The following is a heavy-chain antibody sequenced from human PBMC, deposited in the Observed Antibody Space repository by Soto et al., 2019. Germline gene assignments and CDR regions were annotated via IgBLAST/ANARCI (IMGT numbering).Heavy chain of an antibody. CDR2: IIPIFGTA. CDR1: GGTFSSYA. V-gene: IGHV1-69*01. CDR3: ARDPDLITIFGVVAGYYYGMDV. D-gene: IGHD3-3*01. Sequence: QVQLVQSGAEVNKPGSSVKVSCKASGGTFSSYAISWVRQAPGQGLEWMGGIIPIFGTANYAQKFQGRVTVTADASTRKAYLELSGLRYEDTAVYYCARDPDLITIFGVVAGYYYGMDVWGQGTPVTVSS. J-gene: IGHJ6*02.